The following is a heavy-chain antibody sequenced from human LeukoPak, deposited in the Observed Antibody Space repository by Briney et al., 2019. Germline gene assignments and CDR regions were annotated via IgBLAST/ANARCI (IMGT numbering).Heavy chain of an antibody. Sequence: GGSLRLSRAASGFTFSSYAMSWVRQAPGKGLEWVSAISGSGGSTYYADSVKGRFTISRDNSKNTLYLQMNSLRAEDTAVYYCAKSPGLVAARAIDYWGQGTLVTVSS. CDR1: GFTFSSYA. J-gene: IGHJ4*02. D-gene: IGHD6-6*01. CDR3: AKSPGLVAARAIDY. V-gene: IGHV3-23*01. CDR2: ISGSGGST.